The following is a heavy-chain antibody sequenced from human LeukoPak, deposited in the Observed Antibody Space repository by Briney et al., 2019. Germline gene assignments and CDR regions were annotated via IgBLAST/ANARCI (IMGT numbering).Heavy chain of an antibody. CDR2: ISGSGGST. D-gene: IGHD3-16*01. J-gene: IGHJ4*02. V-gene: IGHV3-23*01. CDR3: AKLTYYFDY. Sequence: PGGSLRLSCAASGITFSRFWMSWVRQAPGKGLEWVSAISGSGGSTYYADSVKGRFTISRDNSKNTLYLQMNSLRAEDTAVYYCAKLTYYFDYWGQGTLVTVSS. CDR1: GITFSRFW.